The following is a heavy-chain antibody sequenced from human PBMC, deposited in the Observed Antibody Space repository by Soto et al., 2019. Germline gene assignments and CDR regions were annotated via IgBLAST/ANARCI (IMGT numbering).Heavy chain of an antibody. J-gene: IGHJ4*02. D-gene: IGHD2-2*01. V-gene: IGHV3-23*01. Sequence: GGSLRLSCKASGFIFNNYGMSWVRQAPGKGLEWVSGISDSGDSTYYADSMRGRFTISRDNSKNTLYLQVNSLRPEDTAMYYCVKDLYRSSTMPCLDHWGQGALVTVSS. CDR1: GFIFNNYG. CDR3: VKDLYRSSTMPCLDH. CDR2: ISDSGDST.